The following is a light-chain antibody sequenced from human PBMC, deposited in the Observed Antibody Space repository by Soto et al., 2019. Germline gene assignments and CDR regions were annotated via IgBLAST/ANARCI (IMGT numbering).Light chain of an antibody. J-gene: IGKJ1*01. CDR1: QSISDT. Sequence: ILISQSAATLSVYKGGRATLSCRASQSISDTLAWYQQQPGQAHSLLIYGASTRAPGFPARFSGSGSGTDVTLTISSLQSEEFAGYYCQQYNNWPWTFGQVTKVDI. V-gene: IGKV3-15*01. CDR2: GAS. CDR3: QQYNNWPWT.